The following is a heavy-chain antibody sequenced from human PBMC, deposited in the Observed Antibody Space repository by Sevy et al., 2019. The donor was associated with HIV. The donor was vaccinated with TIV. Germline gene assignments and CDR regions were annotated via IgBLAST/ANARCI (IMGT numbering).Heavy chain of an antibody. CDR2: INQDGSEK. CDR3: ARETGSSHFDY. J-gene: IGHJ4*02. D-gene: IGHD3-10*01. CDR1: GFTFSKYW. Sequence: VGSLRLSCAASGFTFSKYWMSWVRQAPGKALEWVANINQDGSEKYYVDSVKGRFTISRDNGKNSLYLQMNSLRAEDTAVYYCARETGSSHFDYWGQGTLVTVSS. V-gene: IGHV3-7*01.